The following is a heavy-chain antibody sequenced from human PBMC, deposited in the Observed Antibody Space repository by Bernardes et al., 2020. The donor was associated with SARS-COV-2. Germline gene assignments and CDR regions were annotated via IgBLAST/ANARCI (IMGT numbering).Heavy chain of an antibody. V-gene: IGHV4-59*01. Sequence: SETLSPTCTFSGGSISSYYWSWIRQPPGKGLEWIGYIYYSGSTNYNPSLKSRVTISVDTSKNQFSLKLSSVTAADTAVYYCARGAVYYYYMDVWGKGTTVTVSS. CDR2: IYYSGST. CDR3: ARGAVYYYYMDV. CDR1: GGSISSYY. J-gene: IGHJ6*03.